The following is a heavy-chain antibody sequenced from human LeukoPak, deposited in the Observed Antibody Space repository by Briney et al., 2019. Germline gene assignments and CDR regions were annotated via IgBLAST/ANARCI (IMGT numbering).Heavy chain of an antibody. CDR3: ARDRLYSSGLSWFDP. CDR2: MNPNSGNT. V-gene: IGHV1-8*03. CDR1: GYTFTGYY. Sequence: ASVKVSCKASGYTFTGYYMHWVRQAPGQGLEWMGWMNPNSGNTGYAQKFQGRVTITRNTSISTAYMELSSLRSEDTAVYYCARDRLYSSGLSWFDPWGQGTLVTVSS. D-gene: IGHD6-19*01. J-gene: IGHJ5*02.